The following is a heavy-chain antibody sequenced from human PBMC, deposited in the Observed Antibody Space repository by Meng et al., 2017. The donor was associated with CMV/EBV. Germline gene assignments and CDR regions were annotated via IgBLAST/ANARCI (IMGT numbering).Heavy chain of an antibody. CDR3: ARESPYNDGMDV. CDR2: INPSGGST. CDR1: GYTFTSYY. Sequence: ASVKVSCKASGYTFTSYYMHWVRQAPGQGLEWMGIINPSGGSTSYAQKYQGRVTMTRDTSTSTVYMELSSLRSEDMAVYYCARESPYNDGMDVWGQGTTVTVSS. V-gene: IGHV1-46*01. J-gene: IGHJ6*02.